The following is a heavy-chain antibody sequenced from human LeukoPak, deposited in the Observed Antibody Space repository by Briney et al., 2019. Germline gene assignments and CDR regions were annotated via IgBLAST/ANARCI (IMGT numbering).Heavy chain of an antibody. CDR1: GGSISSSSYY. V-gene: IGHV4-61*01. Sequence: SETLSLTCTVSGGSISSSSYYWSWIRQPPGKGLEWIGYIYYSGSTNYNPSLKSRVTISVDTPKNQFSLKLSSVTAADTAVYYCARLKEGYYYYGMDVWGQGTTVTVSS. J-gene: IGHJ6*02. CDR3: ARLKEGYYYYGMDV. CDR2: IYYSGST.